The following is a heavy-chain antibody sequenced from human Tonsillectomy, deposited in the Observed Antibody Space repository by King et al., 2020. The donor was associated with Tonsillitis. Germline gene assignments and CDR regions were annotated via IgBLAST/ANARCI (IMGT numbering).Heavy chain of an antibody. Sequence: VQLVESGGGLIQPGGSLRLSCAASGFTVSNNYMSWVRQAPGKGLEWVSIIYSGGNTYYADSVKGRFTISRDNSKNTQYLQMNSLRAEDTAVYYCARDCSSTSCYAAYCYGMDVWGQGTTVTVSS. J-gene: IGHJ6*02. D-gene: IGHD2-2*01. V-gene: IGHV3-53*01. CDR3: ARDCSSTSCYAAYCYGMDV. CDR1: GFTVSNNY. CDR2: IYSGGNT.